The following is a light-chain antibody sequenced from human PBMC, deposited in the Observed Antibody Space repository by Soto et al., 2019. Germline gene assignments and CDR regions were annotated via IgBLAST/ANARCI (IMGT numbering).Light chain of an antibody. V-gene: IGKV3-20*01. CDR3: QQYGSSPT. CDR1: QSVSNNY. Sequence: EIVLTQSPGTLSLSPGERATLSCRASQSVSNNYLAWYQQKPGQAPRLLIYGASSRATGIPDRFSGSGSGTDFTLSISRLEPEDFVVYYCQQYGSSPTFGRGTKVEIK. CDR2: GAS. J-gene: IGKJ1*01.